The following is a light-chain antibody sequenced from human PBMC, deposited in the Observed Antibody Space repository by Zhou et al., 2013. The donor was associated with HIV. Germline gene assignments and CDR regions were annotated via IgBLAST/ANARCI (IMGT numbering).Light chain of an antibody. Sequence: EIVLTQSPVTLSLSPGERATLSCRASRSVLNYLAWYQHKPGQVPRLLIYAASTRATGVPGRFSGSGSGTEFTLTISSLQSEDFAVYYCQQYNHWPTFGGGTRVEIK. V-gene: IGKV3-15*01. CDR2: AAS. CDR3: QQYNHWPT. J-gene: IGKJ4*01. CDR1: RSVLNY.